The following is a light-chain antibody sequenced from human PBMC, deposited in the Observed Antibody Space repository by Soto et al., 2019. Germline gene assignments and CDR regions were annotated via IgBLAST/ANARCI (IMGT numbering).Light chain of an antibody. CDR3: QQRSSWPLT. Sequence: EIVLTQSPATLSLSPGERATLSCRASQSVSSYLAWSQQKPGQVPRLVIYDASHRATGIPGRFSGGGSGTDFTLTISSLEPEDFGVYYCQQRSSWPLTFGQGTKVAIK. CDR2: DAS. V-gene: IGKV3-11*01. CDR1: QSVSSY. J-gene: IGKJ1*01.